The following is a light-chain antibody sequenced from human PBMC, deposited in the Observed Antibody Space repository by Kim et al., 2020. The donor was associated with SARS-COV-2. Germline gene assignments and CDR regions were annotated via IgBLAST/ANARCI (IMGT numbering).Light chain of an antibody. CDR1: QGISSY. V-gene: IGKV1-9*01. J-gene: IGKJ1*01. CDR2: AAS. Sequence: SVGDRVTITCRARQGISSYLAWYQQKPGKAPKLLIYAASTLQSGVPSRFSGSGSGTEFTLTISSLQPEDFATYYCQQLNSYPPWTFGQGTKVEIK. CDR3: QQLNSYPPWT.